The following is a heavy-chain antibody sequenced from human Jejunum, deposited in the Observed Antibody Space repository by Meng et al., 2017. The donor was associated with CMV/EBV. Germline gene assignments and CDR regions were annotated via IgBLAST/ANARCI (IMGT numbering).Heavy chain of an antibody. CDR3: TRHSIVVVPAAGFDP. CDR1: TLRDYP. J-gene: IGHJ5*02. Sequence: TLRDYPLPWVRQAPGKGLGWVGRIRSKAYSSATAYAASVTGRFIISRDDSKNTAYLQMNSLKTEDTAVYYCTRHSIVVVPAAGFDPWGQGTLVTVSS. D-gene: IGHD2-2*01. V-gene: IGHV3-73*01. CDR2: IRSKAYSSAT.